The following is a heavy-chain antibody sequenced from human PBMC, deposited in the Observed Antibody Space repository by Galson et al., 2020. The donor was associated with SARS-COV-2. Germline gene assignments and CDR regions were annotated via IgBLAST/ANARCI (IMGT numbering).Heavy chain of an antibody. CDR2: IWYDGSNK. J-gene: IGHJ4*02. Sequence: PGGSLRLSCAASGFTFSSYGMHWVRQAPGKGLEWVAVIWYDGSNKYYADSVKGRFTISRDNSKNTLYLQMNSLRAEDTAVYYCARDRGVKWELNLAFDYWGQGTLVTVSS. CDR3: ARDRGVKWELNLAFDY. D-gene: IGHD1-26*01. CDR1: GFTFSSYG. V-gene: IGHV3-33*01.